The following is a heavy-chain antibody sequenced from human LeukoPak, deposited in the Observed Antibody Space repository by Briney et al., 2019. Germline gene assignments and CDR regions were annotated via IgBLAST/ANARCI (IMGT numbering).Heavy chain of an antibody. Sequence: QPGGSLRLSCAASGFTFSSYAMHWVRQAPGKGLEWVAVISYDGSNKYYADSVKGRFTISRDNPKNTLYLQMNSLRAEDTAVYYCARVGLVGAVDYWGQGTLVTVSS. D-gene: IGHD1-26*01. CDR1: GFTFSSYA. CDR2: ISYDGSNK. CDR3: ARVGLVGAVDY. V-gene: IGHV3-30*04. J-gene: IGHJ4*02.